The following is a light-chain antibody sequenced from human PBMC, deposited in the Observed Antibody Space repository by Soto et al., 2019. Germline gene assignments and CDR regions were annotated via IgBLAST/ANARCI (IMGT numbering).Light chain of an antibody. Sequence: EIVLTQSPATLSLSPGERATLSCRASQSVSSYLAWYQQNPRQAPSLLIYDASNRATGIPARFSGSGSGTDFTLTISSLEPEDFAVYYCQQYGSSPPITFGQGTRLEI. J-gene: IGKJ5*01. V-gene: IGKV3-11*01. CDR1: QSVSSY. CDR2: DAS. CDR3: QQYGSSPPIT.